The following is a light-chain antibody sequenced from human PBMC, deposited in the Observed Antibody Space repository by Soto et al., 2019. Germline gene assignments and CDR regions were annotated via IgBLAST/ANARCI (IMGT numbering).Light chain of an antibody. J-gene: IGKJ1*01. CDR3: QQRSNWPLGT. V-gene: IGKV3-11*01. Sequence: EIVLTQSPATLSLSPGERATLSCRASQSVSSYLAWYQQKPGQAPRLLIYDASNRATGVPARFSGSGSGTDFTLTINGLDPEDSAVYYCQQRSNWPLGTFGQGTKVDIK. CDR2: DAS. CDR1: QSVSSY.